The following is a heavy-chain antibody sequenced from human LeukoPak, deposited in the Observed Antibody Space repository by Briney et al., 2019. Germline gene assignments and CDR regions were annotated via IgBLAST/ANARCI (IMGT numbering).Heavy chain of an antibody. CDR3: ARRGIVYGNDDAFDI. V-gene: IGHV5-51*01. Sequence: GESLKISCKGSGYSFTSCWIGWVRQMPGKGLEWMGIIYPGDSDTRYSPSFQGQVTISADKSISTAYLQWNSLKASDTAMYYCARRGIVYGNDDAFDIWGQGTMVTVSS. CDR2: IYPGDSDT. D-gene: IGHD1-26*01. CDR1: GYSFTSCW. J-gene: IGHJ3*02.